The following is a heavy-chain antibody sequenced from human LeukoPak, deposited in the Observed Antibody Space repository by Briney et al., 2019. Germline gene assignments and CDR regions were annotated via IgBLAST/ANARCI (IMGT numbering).Heavy chain of an antibody. J-gene: IGHJ4*02. Sequence: ASETLSLTCTVSGGSISTYYWNWIRQSAGKGLEWIGRFYISGSTNHNPSLKSRVTMSIDTSKSQFSLMLSSVTAADTAVCYCARAQLGDSSGYFGDYSTYYFDYWGQGTLVTVSS. CDR2: FYISGST. V-gene: IGHV4-4*07. D-gene: IGHD3-22*01. CDR1: GGSISTYY. CDR3: ARAQLGDSSGYFGDYSTYYFDY.